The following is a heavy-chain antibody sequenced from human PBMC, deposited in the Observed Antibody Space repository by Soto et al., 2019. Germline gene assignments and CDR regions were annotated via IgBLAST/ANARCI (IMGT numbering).Heavy chain of an antibody. CDR2: ISAYNGNT. D-gene: IGHD3-10*01. Sequence: ASVKVSCKASGYTFTSFGISWLRQAPGQGLEWMGWISAYNGNTKYAQKLQGRVTMTTDTSTSTAYMGLRSLRSDDTAVYYCVRDLGSMVRGIVPLFDYWGKGPLVTVSS. J-gene: IGHJ4*02. CDR3: VRDLGSMVRGIVPLFDY. CDR1: GYTFTSFG. V-gene: IGHV1-18*01.